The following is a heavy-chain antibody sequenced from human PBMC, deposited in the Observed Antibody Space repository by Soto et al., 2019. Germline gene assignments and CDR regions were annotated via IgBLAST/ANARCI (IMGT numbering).Heavy chain of an antibody. V-gene: IGHV4-34*01. CDR2: INHSGST. J-gene: IGHJ4*02. CDR3: ARGGITAGGVLRFLEWLLYYFDY. CDR1: GGSFGGYY. Sequence: SETLSLTCAVYGGSFGGYYWSWIRQPPGKGLEWIGEINHSGSTNYNPSLKSRVTISVDTSKNQFSLKLSSVTAADTAVYYCARGGITAGGVLRFLEWLLYYFDYWGQGTLVTVSS. D-gene: IGHD3-3*01.